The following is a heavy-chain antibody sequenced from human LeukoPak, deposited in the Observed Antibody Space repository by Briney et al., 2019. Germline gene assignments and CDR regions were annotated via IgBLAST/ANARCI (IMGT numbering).Heavy chain of an antibody. V-gene: IGHV3-15*01. D-gene: IGHD4-23*01. CDR2: IKSKTDGGTT. CDR1: GFTFSNAW. Sequence: PGGSLRLSCAASGFTFSNAWMSWVRQAPGKGPEWVGRIKSKTDGGTTDYAAPVKGRFTISRDDSKNTLYLQMNSLKTEDTAVYFCASSLGSNSRRGGYFDYWGQGTLVTVSS. J-gene: IGHJ4*02. CDR3: ASSLGSNSRRGGYFDY.